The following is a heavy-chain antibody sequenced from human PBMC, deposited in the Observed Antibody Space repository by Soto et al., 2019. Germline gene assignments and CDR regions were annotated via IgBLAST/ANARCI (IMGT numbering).Heavy chain of an antibody. J-gene: IGHJ4*02. V-gene: IGHV1-18*01. Sequence: ASVKVSCKASGYTFTSYGISLVRQAPGQGLEWMGWISAYNGNTNYAQKLQGRVTMTTDTSTSTAYMELRSLRSDDTAVYYCAISGGEDFSIPFDYWGQGTLVTVSS. CDR2: ISAYNGNT. CDR3: AISGGEDFSIPFDY. CDR1: GYTFTSYG. D-gene: IGHD3-16*01.